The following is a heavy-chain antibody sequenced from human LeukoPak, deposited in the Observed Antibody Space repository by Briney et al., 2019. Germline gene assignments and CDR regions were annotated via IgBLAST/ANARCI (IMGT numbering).Heavy chain of an antibody. D-gene: IGHD6-13*01. CDR1: GGSISSGGYY. Sequence: KTSQTLSLTCTVSGGSISSGGYYWSWIRQPPGKGLEWIGYIYHNGSTYYNPSLKSRVTIPVDRSKNQFSLKLSSVTAADTAVYYCARGRRRGIAAAGTALFDYWGQGTLVTVSS. J-gene: IGHJ4*02. CDR3: ARGRRRGIAAAGTALFDY. V-gene: IGHV4-30-2*01. CDR2: IYHNGST.